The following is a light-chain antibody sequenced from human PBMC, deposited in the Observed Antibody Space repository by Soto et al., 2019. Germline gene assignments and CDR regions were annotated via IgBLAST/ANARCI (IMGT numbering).Light chain of an antibody. J-gene: IGKJ5*01. CDR1: QSVSIL. CDR3: QQYDSSPIT. V-gene: IGKV3-20*01. CDR2: GAS. Sequence: EIVMTQSPSTLSVSPGERATLSCRASQSVSILLAWYQQKPGQAPRLLIYGASSRATGIPDRFSGSGSGTDFTLTINRLEPEDFAVFHCQQYDSSPITFGQGTRLEI.